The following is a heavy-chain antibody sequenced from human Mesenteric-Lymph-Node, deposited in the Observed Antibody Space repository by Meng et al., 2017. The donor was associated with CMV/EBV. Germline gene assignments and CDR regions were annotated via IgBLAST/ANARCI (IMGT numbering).Heavy chain of an antibody. CDR2: VHFGGNT. V-gene: IGHV4-39*01. D-gene: IGHD2-15*01. Sequence: VAGDSVRNSHFYWGWVRQPPEKGLEWIGNVHFGGNTYYNPSLKSRVTVSIEPSKNQVFLKVASVTAADTAVYYCARRSALLPNWFDPWGQGVLVTVSS. J-gene: IGHJ5*02. CDR1: GDSVRNSHFY. CDR3: ARRSALLPNWFDP.